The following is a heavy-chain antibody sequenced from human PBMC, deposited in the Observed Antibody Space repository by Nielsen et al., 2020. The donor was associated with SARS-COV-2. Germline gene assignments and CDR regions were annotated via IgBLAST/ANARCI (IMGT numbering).Heavy chain of an antibody. CDR3: ARDSGFKGSSQPLVY. J-gene: IGHJ4*02. Sequence: ASVKVSCKASGYTFTSYGISWVRQAPGQGLEWMGWISAYNGNTNYAQKLQGRVTMTTDTSTSTAYMELRSLRSDDTAVYYCARDSGFKGSSQPLVYWGQGTLVTVSS. CDR2: ISAYNGNT. V-gene: IGHV1-18*01. CDR1: GYTFTSYG. D-gene: IGHD6-13*01.